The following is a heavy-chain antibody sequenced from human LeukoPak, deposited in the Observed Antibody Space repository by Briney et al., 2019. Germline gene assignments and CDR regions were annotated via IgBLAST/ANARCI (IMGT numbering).Heavy chain of an antibody. CDR3: ARGFVDTAMGDAFGI. D-gene: IGHD5-18*01. CDR1: GGSISSYY. J-gene: IGHJ3*02. Sequence: PSETLSLTCTVSGGSISSYYWSWIRQPAGKGLEWIGRIYTSGSTNYNPSLQSRVTMSVDTSKNQFSLKLSSVTAADTAVYYCARGFVDTAMGDAFGIWGQGTMVTVSS. V-gene: IGHV4-4*07. CDR2: IYTSGST.